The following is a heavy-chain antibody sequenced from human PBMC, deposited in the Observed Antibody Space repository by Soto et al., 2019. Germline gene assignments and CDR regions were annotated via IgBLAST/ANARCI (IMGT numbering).Heavy chain of an antibody. V-gene: IGHV4-4*07. CDR2: IYTSGST. CDR1: GGSISSYY. Sequence: QVQLQESGPGLVKPSETLSLTCTVSGGSISSYYWSWIRQPAGKGLEWIGRIYTSGSTHYNPSLKSRVTMSVDTSTTQFSLELSSVTAADTAVYYCAGAGYCSGGSCYMGYYYGMDVWGQGTTVTVSS. D-gene: IGHD2-15*01. CDR3: AGAGYCSGGSCYMGYYYGMDV. J-gene: IGHJ6*02.